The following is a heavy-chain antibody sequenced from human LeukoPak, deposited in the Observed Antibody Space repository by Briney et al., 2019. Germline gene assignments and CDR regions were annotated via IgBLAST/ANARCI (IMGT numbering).Heavy chain of an antibody. V-gene: IGHV3-23*01. CDR2: ISGSGGST. D-gene: IGHD3-16*01. CDR1: GSTFSSYA. Sequence: TGGSLRLSCAASGSTFSSYAMSWVRQAPGKGLEWVSAISGSGGSTYYADSVKGRFTISRDNSKNTLYLQMNSLRAEDTAVYYCAKDPQGGRAHYFDYWGQGTLVTVSS. CDR3: AKDPQGGRAHYFDY. J-gene: IGHJ4*02.